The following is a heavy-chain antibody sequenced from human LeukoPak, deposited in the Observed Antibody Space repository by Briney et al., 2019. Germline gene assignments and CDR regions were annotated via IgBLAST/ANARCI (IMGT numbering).Heavy chain of an antibody. D-gene: IGHD6-19*01. CDR1: GGSFSGYF. CDR3: ARETEKQWQY. CDR2: IFHCGST. V-gene: IGHV4-38-2*02. Sequence: SETLSLTCAVYGGSFSGYFWGWIRQSPGKGLEWIASIFHCGSTFHNPCLKSRVTISVDTSKNQFSLRLSSVTAADTAVYYCARETEKQWQYWGQGTTVTVSS. J-gene: IGHJ6*01.